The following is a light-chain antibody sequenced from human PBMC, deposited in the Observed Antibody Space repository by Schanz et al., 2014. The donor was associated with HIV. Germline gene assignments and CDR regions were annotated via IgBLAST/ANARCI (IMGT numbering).Light chain of an antibody. CDR1: QSVLYSSNNNNY. J-gene: IGKJ4*01. Sequence: DIVMTQSPDSLAVSLGERATINCKSSQSVLYSSNNNNYLAWYQQRPGQPPKLLIYWASTRESGVPDRFSGSGSGTDFTLTISSLQAEDVAVYYCQQCYSTPPTFGGGTKVEIK. CDR3: QQCYSTPPT. V-gene: IGKV4-1*01. CDR2: WAS.